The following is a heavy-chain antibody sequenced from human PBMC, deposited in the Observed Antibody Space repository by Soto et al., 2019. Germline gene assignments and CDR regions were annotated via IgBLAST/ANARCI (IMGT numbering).Heavy chain of an antibody. CDR1: GFTFSSYS. CDR3: ARVAGGSTIHYFDY. Sequence: PGGSLRLSCAASGFTFSSYSMNWVRQAPGKGLEWVSSISSSSSYIYYADSVKGRFTISRDNAKNSLYLQMNSLRAEDTAVYYCARVAGGSTIHYFDYWGQGTLVTVSS. CDR2: ISSSSSYI. D-gene: IGHD2-2*01. J-gene: IGHJ4*02. V-gene: IGHV3-21*01.